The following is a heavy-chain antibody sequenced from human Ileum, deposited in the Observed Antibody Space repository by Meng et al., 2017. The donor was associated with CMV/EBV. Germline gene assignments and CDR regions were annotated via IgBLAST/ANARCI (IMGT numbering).Heavy chain of an antibody. V-gene: IGHV2-5*04. CDR1: GFSLPTDGVA. Sequence: HITFRESGPALVKPTPTLTLTCTFSGFSLPTDGVAVGWIRQPPGKALEVLALIYWNDVDPPTPSLKSGLNITKDTSKDQVVLTIANMDPVDTGTYYCIYGVAIFWGRGPLVTVSS. J-gene: IGHJ4*02. CDR3: IYGVAIF. CDR2: IYWNDVD. D-gene: IGHD2-15*01.